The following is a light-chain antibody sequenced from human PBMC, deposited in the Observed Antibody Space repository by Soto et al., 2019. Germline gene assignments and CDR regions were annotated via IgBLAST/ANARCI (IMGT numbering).Light chain of an antibody. CDR3: QQYSDSPPT. V-gene: IGKV3-20*01. CDR1: QSVSSN. J-gene: IGKJ1*01. CDR2: GAS. Sequence: EIVLTQSPVTLSLSPGEGATLSCRASQSVSSNLAWYQQKPGQAPRLLIYGASTRATGIPARFSGSGSGTDFTLTIDRLEPEDFAMYYCQQYSDSPPTFGQGTKVDI.